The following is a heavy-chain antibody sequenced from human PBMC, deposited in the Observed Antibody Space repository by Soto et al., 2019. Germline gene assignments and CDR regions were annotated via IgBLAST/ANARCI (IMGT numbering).Heavy chain of an antibody. CDR3: ARASYSSSWSNAFDI. J-gene: IGHJ3*02. Sequence: SETLSLTCTVSGGSISSYYWSWIRQPPGKGLEWIGYIYYSGSTNYNPSLKSRVTISVDTSKNQFSLKLSSVTAADTAVYYCARASYSSSWSNAFDIWGQGTMVTVSS. CDR1: GGSISSYY. V-gene: IGHV4-59*01. CDR2: IYYSGST. D-gene: IGHD6-13*01.